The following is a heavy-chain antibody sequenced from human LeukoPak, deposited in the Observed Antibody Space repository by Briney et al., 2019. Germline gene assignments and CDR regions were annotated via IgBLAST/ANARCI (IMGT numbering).Heavy chain of an antibody. Sequence: ASVKVSCKASGYTFTSDAMHWVRQAPGQRLEWMGWINAGNGNTKYSQKFQGRVTITRDTSASTAYMELSSLRSEDTAVYYCARDPPYGSLFDYWGQGTLVTVSS. CDR2: INAGNGNT. CDR1: GYTFTSDA. D-gene: IGHD4-17*01. J-gene: IGHJ4*02. CDR3: ARDPPYGSLFDY. V-gene: IGHV1-3*01.